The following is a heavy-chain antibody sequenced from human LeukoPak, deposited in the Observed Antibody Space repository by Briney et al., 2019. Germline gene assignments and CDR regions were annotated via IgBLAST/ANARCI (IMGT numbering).Heavy chain of an antibody. D-gene: IGHD3-22*01. Sequence: GGSLRLSCAASGFTFSSYAMSWVRQAPGKGLEWVSAISGSGGSTYYADSVKGRFTISRDNSENTLYLQMNSLRAEDTAVYYCAKSPITMIVVVTVYYFDYWGQGTLVTVSS. CDR1: GFTFSSYA. CDR2: ISGSGGST. J-gene: IGHJ4*02. V-gene: IGHV3-23*01. CDR3: AKSPITMIVVVTVYYFDY.